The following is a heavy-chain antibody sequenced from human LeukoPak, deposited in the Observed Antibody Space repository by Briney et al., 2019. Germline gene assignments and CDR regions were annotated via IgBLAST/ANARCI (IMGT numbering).Heavy chain of an antibody. CDR1: GFTFSSCG. V-gene: IGHV3-33*01. Sequence: PGGSLRLSCAASGFTFSSCGMHWVRQAPGKGLEWVAVIWYDGNNKYYADFVKGRFTISRDNSKNTLYLQLNSLRAEDTAVYNCARDRGSREDGMDVWGQGTTVTVSS. CDR3: ARDRGSREDGMDV. J-gene: IGHJ6*02. D-gene: IGHD1-26*01. CDR2: IWYDGNNK.